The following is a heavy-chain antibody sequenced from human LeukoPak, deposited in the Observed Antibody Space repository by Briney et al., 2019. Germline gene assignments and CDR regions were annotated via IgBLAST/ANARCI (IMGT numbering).Heavy chain of an antibody. Sequence: GGSLRLSCAASGFTFSSYSMNWVRQAPGKGLEWVSSISSSSSYIYYADSVKGRFTISRDNAKNSLYLQMNGLRAEDTAVYYCARDRQGSYYDYWGQGTLVTVSS. V-gene: IGHV3-21*01. CDR1: GFTFSSYS. CDR3: ARDRQGSYYDY. J-gene: IGHJ4*02. CDR2: ISSSSSYI. D-gene: IGHD3-10*01.